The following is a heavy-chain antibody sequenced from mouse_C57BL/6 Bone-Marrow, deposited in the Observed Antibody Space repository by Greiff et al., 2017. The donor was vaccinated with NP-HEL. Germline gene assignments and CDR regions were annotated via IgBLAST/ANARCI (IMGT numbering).Heavy chain of an antibody. CDR2: ISSGSSTI. CDR3: ARNYGSSYTSYWYFDV. CDR1: GFTFSDYG. D-gene: IGHD1-1*01. J-gene: IGHJ1*03. Sequence: EVQGVESGGGLVKPGGSLKLSCAASGFTFSDYGMHWVRQAPEKGLEWVAYISSGSSTIYYADTVKGRFTISRDNAKNTLFLQMTSLRSEDTAMYYCARNYGSSYTSYWYFDVWGTGTTVTVSS. V-gene: IGHV5-17*01.